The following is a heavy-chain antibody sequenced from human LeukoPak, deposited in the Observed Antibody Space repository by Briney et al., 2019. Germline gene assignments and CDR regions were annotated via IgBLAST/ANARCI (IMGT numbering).Heavy chain of an antibody. V-gene: IGHV3-23*01. J-gene: IGHJ6*03. Sequence: GGSLRLSCAASGFTFSSYGMSWVRQAPGKGLEWVSAISGSGGSTYYADSVKGRFTISRDNSKNTLYLQMNSLRAEDTAVYYCARVLSGRGSLYSYYYYVDVWGKGTTVTISS. CDR2: ISGSGGST. CDR3: ARVLSGRGSLYSYYYYVDV. D-gene: IGHD3-10*01. CDR1: GFTFSSYG.